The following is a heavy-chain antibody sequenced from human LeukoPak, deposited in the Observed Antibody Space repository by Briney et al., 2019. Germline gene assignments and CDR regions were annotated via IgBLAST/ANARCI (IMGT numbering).Heavy chain of an antibody. D-gene: IGHD3-16*01. CDR3: TRGAGWLIDY. CDR2: LHNNGTS. V-gene: IGHV4-59*01. CDR1: DDSISDYY. Sequence: PSETLSLTCTASDDSISDYYRGWIRQPPGKGLEWIGYLHNNGTSTYNPSLKSRVTISADTSKNQFSLKLNSLTTADTAVYYCTRGAGWLIDYWGQGILVTVSS. J-gene: IGHJ4*02.